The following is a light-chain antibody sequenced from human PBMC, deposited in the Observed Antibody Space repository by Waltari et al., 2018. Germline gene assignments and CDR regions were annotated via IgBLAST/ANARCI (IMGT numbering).Light chain of an antibody. CDR3: MQSLRTSWT. J-gene: IGKJ1*01. CDR1: LSLLHTNGDNY. Sequence: DIVMTQSPLSLSVSTGEPASISCRSRLSLLHTNGDNYLEWYLQKAGQSPQLLIYLGSNRPSGVPDRFSGSGSGTNFTLKISRVEAEDVGVYYCMQSLRTSWTFGQGTKVEI. CDR2: LGS. V-gene: IGKV2-28*01.